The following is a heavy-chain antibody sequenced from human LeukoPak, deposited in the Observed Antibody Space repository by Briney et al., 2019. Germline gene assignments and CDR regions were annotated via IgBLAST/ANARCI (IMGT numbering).Heavy chain of an antibody. CDR2: IYDSGNT. CDR3: ATRSTGVAATFDS. D-gene: IGHD2-15*01. CDR1: GGSISSYY. J-gene: IGHJ4*02. V-gene: IGHV4-59*01. Sequence: SETLSLTCTVSGGSISSYYWSWIRQPPGKGLEWIGYIYDSGNTNYNPSLKSRVTISVDTSKNQFSLKLSSVTAADTAVYYCATRSTGVAATFDSWGQGALVTVSS.